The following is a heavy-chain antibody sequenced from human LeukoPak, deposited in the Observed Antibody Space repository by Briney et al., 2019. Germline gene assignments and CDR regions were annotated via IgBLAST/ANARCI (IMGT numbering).Heavy chain of an antibody. CDR1: GYTFTGYY. J-gene: IGHJ6*03. D-gene: IGHD3-9*01. CDR2: INPNSGGT. V-gene: IGHV1-2*02. Sequence: ASVKVSCKASGYTFTGYYMHWVRQAPGQGLEWMGWINPNSGGTNYAQKFQGRVTMTRDTSISTAYMELSRLRSDDTAVYYCARSIRYFGYYYMDVWGKGTTVTVSS. CDR3: ARSIRYFGYYYMDV.